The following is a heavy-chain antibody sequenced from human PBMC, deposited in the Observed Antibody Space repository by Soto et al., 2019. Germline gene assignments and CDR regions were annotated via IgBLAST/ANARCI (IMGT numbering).Heavy chain of an antibody. CDR1: GFTFSSYA. Sequence: GGSLRLSCAASGFTFSSYAMSWVRQAPGKGLEWVSAISGSGGSTYYADSVKGRFTISRDNSKNTLYLQMNSLRAEDTAVYYCAKATRQQLVHYYYYYGMDVWGQGTTVTVSS. CDR3: AKATRQQLVHYYYYYGMDV. J-gene: IGHJ6*02. V-gene: IGHV3-23*01. CDR2: ISGSGGST. D-gene: IGHD6-13*01.